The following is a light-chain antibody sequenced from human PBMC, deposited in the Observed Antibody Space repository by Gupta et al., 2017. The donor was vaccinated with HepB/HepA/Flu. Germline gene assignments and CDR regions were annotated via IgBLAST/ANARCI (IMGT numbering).Light chain of an antibody. J-gene: IGKJ2*01. Sequence: DIQMTQPPSSLSASVGDRVTITCRASQSISSYLNWYQQKPGKAPKLLIYAASSLQSGVPSRFSGSGSGTDFTLTISSLQPEDFATYYCQQSYSTPPEYTFGQGTKLEIK. CDR3: QQSYSTPPEYT. V-gene: IGKV1-39*01. CDR1: QSISSY. CDR2: AAS.